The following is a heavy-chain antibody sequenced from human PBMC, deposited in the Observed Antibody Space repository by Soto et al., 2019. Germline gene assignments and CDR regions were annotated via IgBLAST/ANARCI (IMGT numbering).Heavy chain of an antibody. CDR2: FDPEDGET. D-gene: IGHD3-16*01. CDR3: APDSGALGAFDI. CDR1: GYTLTELS. V-gene: IGHV1-24*01. J-gene: IGHJ3*02. Sequence: QVQLVQSGAEVKKPGASVKVSCKVSGYTLTELSMHWVRQAPGKGLEWMGGFDPEDGETIYAPKFQGRVTMTEDTSTATAYMELSSLSSADTAVDYCAPDSGALGAFDIWGQGTMVTVSS.